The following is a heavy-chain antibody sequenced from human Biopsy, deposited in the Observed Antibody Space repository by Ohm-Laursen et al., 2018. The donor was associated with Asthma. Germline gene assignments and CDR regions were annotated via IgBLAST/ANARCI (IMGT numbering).Heavy chain of an antibody. D-gene: IGHD3-3*01. J-gene: IGHJ4*02. V-gene: IGHV3-30*18. CDR1: GFSFSNFA. Sequence: SLRLSCTAASGFSFSNFAIHWVRQAPGKGLEWVAVVSYDGGVAHYADSMKGRFTISRDNAKSTLYLQMNRLRTDDTAVYYCAKRRGYSDLTDFDHWGQGTLVTVSS. CDR2: VSYDGGVA. CDR3: AKRRGYSDLTDFDH.